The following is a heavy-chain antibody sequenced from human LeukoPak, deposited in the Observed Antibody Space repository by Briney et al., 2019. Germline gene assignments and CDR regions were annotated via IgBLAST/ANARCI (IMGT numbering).Heavy chain of an antibody. J-gene: IGHJ4*02. CDR1: GFTFSSCE. V-gene: IGHV3-48*03. CDR2: ISSSGTRI. Sequence: GGSLRLSCAASGFTFSSCEMNWVRQAPGKGLEWVSYISSSGTRIYYADSVKGRFTISRDNAKNSLYLQMSSLRAEDAAVYYCARDGDYYGSGTFDYWGPGTLVTVSS. CDR3: ARDGDYYGSGTFDY. D-gene: IGHD3-10*01.